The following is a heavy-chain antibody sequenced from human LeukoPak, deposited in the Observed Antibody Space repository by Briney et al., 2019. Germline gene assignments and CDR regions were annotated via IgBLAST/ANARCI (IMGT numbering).Heavy chain of an antibody. CDR1: GGSISSSNW. Sequence: SSETLSLTCAVSGGSISSSNWWSWVRQPPGKGLEWIGEIYHSGSTSYNPSLKSRVTISVDKSKNQFSLKLSSVTAADTAVYYCARGCGGGSCYHYYFDYWGQGTLVTVSS. V-gene: IGHV4-4*02. D-gene: IGHD2-15*01. J-gene: IGHJ4*02. CDR2: IYHSGST. CDR3: ARGCGGGSCYHYYFDY.